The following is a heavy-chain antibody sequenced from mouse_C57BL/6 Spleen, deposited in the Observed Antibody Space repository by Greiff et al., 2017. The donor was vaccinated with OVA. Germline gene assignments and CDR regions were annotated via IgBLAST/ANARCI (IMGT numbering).Heavy chain of an antibody. J-gene: IGHJ1*03. CDR1: GFNIKDYY. CDR2: IDPEDGET. Sequence: EVKLMESGAELVKPGASVKLSCTASGFNIKDYYMHWVKQRTEQGLAWIGRIDPEDGETKYAPNFQGKATITADTSSNTAYLQLSSLTSEDTAVYYCARTHYYGSSEGWGTGTTVTVSS. D-gene: IGHD1-1*01. CDR3: ARTHYYGSSEG. V-gene: IGHV14-2*01.